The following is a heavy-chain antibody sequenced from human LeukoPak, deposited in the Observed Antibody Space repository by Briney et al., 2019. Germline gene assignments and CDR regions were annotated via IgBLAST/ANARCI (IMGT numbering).Heavy chain of an antibody. J-gene: IGHJ4*02. CDR1: EFTISRYW. V-gene: IGHV3-74*01. D-gene: IGHD1-26*01. CDR3: VRGYSGSYRADY. CDR2: INSDGSST. Sequence: GGSLRLSCAASEFTISRYWMHWVRQAPGKGLVWVSRINSDGSSTTYADSVKGRFTISRDNAETTLPLQVNSLRAEDTAVYYCVRGYSGSYRADYWGQGTLVTVSS.